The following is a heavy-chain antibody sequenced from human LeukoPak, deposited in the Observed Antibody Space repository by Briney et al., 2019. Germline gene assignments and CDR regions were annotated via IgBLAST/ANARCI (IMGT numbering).Heavy chain of an antibody. CDR2: ISSSSSHI. J-gene: IGHJ4*02. CDR1: GFTFSSYT. D-gene: IGHD2-8*02. Sequence: GGSLRLSCAASGFTFSSYTMNWVRQAPGKGLEWVSSISSSSSHIYYADSVKGRFTISGDNAKNSLYLQMNSLRAEDTAVYYCARAVPGTGFFYWGQGTLVTVSS. CDR3: ARAVPGTGFFY. V-gene: IGHV3-21*01.